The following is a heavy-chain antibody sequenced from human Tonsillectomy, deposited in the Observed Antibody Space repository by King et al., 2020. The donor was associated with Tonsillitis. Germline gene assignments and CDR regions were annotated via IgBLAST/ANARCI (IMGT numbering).Heavy chain of an antibody. V-gene: IGHV3-74*01. CDR3: ANDHYGYYYFDM. Sequence: VQLVESGGGLVQPGGSLRLSCAASGFPFNLYWMHWVRQAPGKGLVWVSRINNDGSSTNYADSVRGRFTISIDNGKNTLYLQMDSLRAEDTAVYYCANDHYGYYYFDMWGQGTLVSVSS. CDR1: GFPFNLYW. J-gene: IGHJ4*02. CDR2: INNDGSST. D-gene: IGHD4-17*01.